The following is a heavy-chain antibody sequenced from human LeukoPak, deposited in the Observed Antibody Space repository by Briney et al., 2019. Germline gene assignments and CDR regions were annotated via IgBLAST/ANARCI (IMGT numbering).Heavy chain of an antibody. D-gene: IGHD6-13*01. CDR2: INPNSGGT. CDR1: GYTFTSYG. J-gene: IGHJ4*02. CDR3: AVYSRSQDYFDY. V-gene: IGHV1-2*02. Sequence: ASVKVSCKASGYTFTSYGISWVRQAPGQGLEWMGWINPNSGGTNYAQKFRGRVTMTRDTSISTAYMELSRLRSDDTAVYYCAVYSRSQDYFDYWGQGTLVTVSS.